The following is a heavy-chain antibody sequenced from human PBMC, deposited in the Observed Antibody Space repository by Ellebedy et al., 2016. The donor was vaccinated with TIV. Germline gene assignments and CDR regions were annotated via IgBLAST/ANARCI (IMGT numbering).Heavy chain of an antibody. CDR3: ARERLSLEAAFDY. Sequence: GESLKISCAASGFTFSSYWMYWVRQAPGKGLEWVSRMKGDGSSVTYADSVKGRFTISRDNAKNTLYLQMNSLRPEDTAVYFCARERLSLEAAFDYWGQGTPVTVSS. D-gene: IGHD6-13*01. V-gene: IGHV3-74*01. CDR2: MKGDGSSV. J-gene: IGHJ4*02. CDR1: GFTFSSYW.